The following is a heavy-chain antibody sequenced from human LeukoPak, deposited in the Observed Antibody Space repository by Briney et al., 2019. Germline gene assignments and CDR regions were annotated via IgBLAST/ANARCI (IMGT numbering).Heavy chain of an antibody. D-gene: IGHD3-10*01. CDR1: GFTFSSYS. CDR2: ISSSSSTI. J-gene: IGHJ4*02. CDR3: ARDRHEVYMAVDFDY. V-gene: IGHV3-48*01. Sequence: GGSLRLSCAASGFTFSSYSMNWVRQAPGKGLEWVSYISSSSSTIYYADSVKGRFTISRDNAKNSLYLQMNSLRAEDTVVYYCARDRHEVYMAVDFDYWGQGTLVTVSS.